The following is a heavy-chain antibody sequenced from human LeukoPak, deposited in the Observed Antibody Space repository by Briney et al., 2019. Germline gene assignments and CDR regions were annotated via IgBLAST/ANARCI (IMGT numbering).Heavy chain of an antibody. J-gene: IGHJ4*02. Sequence: GGSLGLSCAASGFTFSSYSMNWVRQAPGKGLEWVSSISSGSGYIYYADSVKGRFTISRDNAKNSLFLQMNSLRAEDTAVYYCARGAAAADYWGRGTQVTVSS. V-gene: IGHV3-21*01. CDR2: ISSGSGYI. CDR1: GFTFSSYS. D-gene: IGHD6-13*01. CDR3: ARGAAAADY.